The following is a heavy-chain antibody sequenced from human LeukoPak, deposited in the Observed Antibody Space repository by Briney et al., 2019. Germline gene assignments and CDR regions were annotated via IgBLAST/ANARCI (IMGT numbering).Heavy chain of an antibody. Sequence: PGGSLRLSCAASGFTVSSNYMSWVRQAPGKGLEWVSSISSSSSYIYYADSVKGRFTISRDNAKNSLYRQMNSLRAEDTAVYYCARVKRSKTVTEPFDYWGQGTLVTVSS. CDR2: ISSSSSYI. CDR3: ARVKRSKTVTEPFDY. D-gene: IGHD4-4*01. CDR1: GFTVSSNY. V-gene: IGHV3-21*01. J-gene: IGHJ4*02.